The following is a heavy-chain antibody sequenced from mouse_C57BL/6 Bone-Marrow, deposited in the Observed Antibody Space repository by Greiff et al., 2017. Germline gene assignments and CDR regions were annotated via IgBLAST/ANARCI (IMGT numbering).Heavy chain of an antibody. V-gene: IGHV1-64*01. CDR3: ARSRGWPFFDY. D-gene: IGHD2-3*01. Sequence: QVQLQQPGAELVKPGASVKLSCKASGYTFTSYWMHWVKQRPGQGLEWIGMIHPNSGSTNYNEKFKSKATLTVDKSSSTAYMQLSSLTSEDSAFYFCARSRGWPFFDYWGQGTTLTVSS. CDR1: GYTFTSYW. J-gene: IGHJ2*01. CDR2: IHPNSGST.